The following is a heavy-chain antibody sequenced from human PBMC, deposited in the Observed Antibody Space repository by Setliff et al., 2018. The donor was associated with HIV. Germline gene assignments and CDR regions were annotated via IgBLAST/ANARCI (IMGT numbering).Heavy chain of an antibody. V-gene: IGHV1-69*13. CDR1: GGTFISYP. J-gene: IGHJ2*01. D-gene: IGHD2-8*02. CDR3: ARGGLQVVQPHLWFFDL. Sequence: ASVKVSCKASGGTFISYPINWVRQAPGQGLEWVGGIMPIIGTVDYAQKFQGRVTITADEATSTVYMELSSLRSEDTAVYYCARGGLQVVQPHLWFFDLWCRGTLVTVSS. CDR2: IMPIIGTV.